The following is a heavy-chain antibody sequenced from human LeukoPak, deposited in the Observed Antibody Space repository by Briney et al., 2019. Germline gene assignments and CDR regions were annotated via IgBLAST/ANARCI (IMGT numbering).Heavy chain of an antibody. J-gene: IGHJ6*02. CDR1: GFTFSSYA. CDR3: ARRDPSYYDFWSGHYYGMDV. CDR2: ISYDGSNK. D-gene: IGHD3-3*01. V-gene: IGHV3-30*04. Sequence: GGSLRLSCAASGFTFSSYAMHWVRQAPGKGLEWVAVISYDGSNKYYADSVKGRFTISRDNAKNSLYLQMNSLRAEDTAVYYCARRDPSYYDFWSGHYYGMDVWGQGTTVTVSS.